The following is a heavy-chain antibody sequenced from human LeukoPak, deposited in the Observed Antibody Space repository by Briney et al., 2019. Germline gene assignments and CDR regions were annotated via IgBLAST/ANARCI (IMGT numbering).Heavy chain of an antibody. V-gene: IGHV3-9*01. CDR2: INWNSGFI. CDR3: AKDVAPNYYDSSGYYSYIDY. CDR1: GFTFDDYA. Sequence: GGSLRLSCAASGFTFDDYAMPWVRQAPGKGLEWVSGINWNSGFIDYADSVKGRFTISRDNAKNSLYLQMSSLRAEDTALYFCAKDVAPNYYDSSGYYSYIDYWGQGTLVTVYS. J-gene: IGHJ4*02. D-gene: IGHD3-22*01.